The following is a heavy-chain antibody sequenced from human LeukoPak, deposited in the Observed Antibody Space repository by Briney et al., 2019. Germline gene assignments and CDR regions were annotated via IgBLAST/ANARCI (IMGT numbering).Heavy chain of an antibody. Sequence: GGSLRLSCAASGFTFRDAGMSRVRQAPGKGLEWVGRIKSKTDGGTTDYAAPVKGRFTISRDDSKNTLYLQMSSLKTEDTAVYFCAHRDTAMVRVDYWGQGTLVTVSS. CDR3: AHRDTAMVRVDY. CDR2: IKSKTDGGTT. V-gene: IGHV3-15*01. D-gene: IGHD5-18*01. CDR1: GFTFRDAG. J-gene: IGHJ4*02.